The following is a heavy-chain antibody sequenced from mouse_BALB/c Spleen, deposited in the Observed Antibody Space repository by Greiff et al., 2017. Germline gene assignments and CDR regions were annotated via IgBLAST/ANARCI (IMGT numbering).Heavy chain of an antibody. V-gene: IGHV5-17*02. Sequence: EVKLMESGGGLVQPGGSRKLSCAASGFTFSSFGMHWVRQAPEKGLEWVAYISSGSSTIYYADTVKGRVTISRDNPKNTLFLQMTSLRSEDTAMYYCARYPPYAMDDWGQGTSVTVSS. J-gene: IGHJ4*01. CDR3: ARYPPYAMDD. CDR1: GFTFSSFG. CDR2: ISSGSSTI.